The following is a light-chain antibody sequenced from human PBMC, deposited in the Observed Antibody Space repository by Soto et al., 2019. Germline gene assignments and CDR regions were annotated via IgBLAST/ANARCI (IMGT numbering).Light chain of an antibody. CDR2: EGN. V-gene: IGLV2-23*01. CDR1: SNDVGTYNL. J-gene: IGLJ2*01. Sequence: QSALTQPASVSGSPGQSITISCTGTSNDVGTYNLVSWYQQHPGKAPKVMIYEGNKRPSGVPDRFSGSKSANTASLTISGLQAEDEADYYCCSYAGTYVVFGGGTKLTVL. CDR3: CSYAGTYVV.